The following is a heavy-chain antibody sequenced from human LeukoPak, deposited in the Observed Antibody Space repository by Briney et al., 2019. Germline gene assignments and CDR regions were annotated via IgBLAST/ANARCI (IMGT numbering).Heavy chain of an antibody. Sequence: GGSLLLSCTASGFTLTNNWMHWVRQVPGKGLEWVSRVNTYGTNTNYADSVRGRFTISRDNAKNTLYLQMDSLRAEDSAIYYCAREFSPEDAFDLWGQGTRVTVSS. V-gene: IGHV3-74*01. CDR2: VNTYGTNT. CDR3: AREFSPEDAFDL. CDR1: GFTLTNNW. J-gene: IGHJ3*01.